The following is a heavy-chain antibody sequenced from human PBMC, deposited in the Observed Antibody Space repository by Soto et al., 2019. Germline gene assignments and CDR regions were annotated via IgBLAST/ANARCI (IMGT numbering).Heavy chain of an antibody. D-gene: IGHD3-3*01. V-gene: IGHV1-69*01. Sequence: QVQLVQSGAEVKKPGSSVKVSCKASGGTFSSYAISWVRQAPGQGLEWMGGIIPIFGTATYAQKFQGRVTITADESTSIAYMELSSLRSEDTAVYYCAEGRLRMRDEDFWSGTSYYYNYGMDFWGQGTTVTVSS. CDR3: AEGRLRMRDEDFWSGTSYYYNYGMDF. CDR1: GGTFSSYA. J-gene: IGHJ6*02. CDR2: IIPIFGTA.